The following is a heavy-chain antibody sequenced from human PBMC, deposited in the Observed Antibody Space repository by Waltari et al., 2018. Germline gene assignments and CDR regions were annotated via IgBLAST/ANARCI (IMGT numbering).Heavy chain of an antibody. D-gene: IGHD2-2*01. CDR1: GGSFSGYY. J-gene: IGHJ4*02. CDR2: INHSGST. V-gene: IGHV4-34*01. Sequence: QVQLQQWGAGLLKPSATLSLTCAVYGGSFSGYYWSWIRQPPGKGLEWIGEINHSGSTNYNPSLKSRVTISVDTSKNQFSLKLSSVTAADTAVYYCARGLSDIVVVPAADHFDYWGQGTLVTVSS. CDR3: ARGLSDIVVVPAADHFDY.